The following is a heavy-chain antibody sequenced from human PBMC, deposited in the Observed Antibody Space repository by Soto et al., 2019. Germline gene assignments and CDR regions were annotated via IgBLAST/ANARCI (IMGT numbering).Heavy chain of an antibody. Sequence: KPSETLSLTCTVSGGSISSYYWSWIRQPPGKGLEWIGYIYYSGSTNYNPSLKSRVTISVDTSKNQFSLKLSSVTAADTAVYYCARVGSGWHHYYYGMDVWGQGTTVTVSS. CDR3: ARVGSGWHHYYYGMDV. J-gene: IGHJ6*02. CDR1: GGSISSYY. D-gene: IGHD6-19*01. V-gene: IGHV4-59*01. CDR2: IYYSGST.